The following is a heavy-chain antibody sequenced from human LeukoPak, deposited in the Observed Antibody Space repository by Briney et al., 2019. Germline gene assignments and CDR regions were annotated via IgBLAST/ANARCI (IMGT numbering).Heavy chain of an antibody. V-gene: IGHV1-2*02. D-gene: IGHD3-10*01. CDR3: ARTLTMVRGVTGNNWFDP. J-gene: IGHJ5*02. CDR2: INPNSGGT. CDR1: GYTFTGYY. Sequence: GASVKVSCKASGYTFTGYYMHWVRQAPGQGLEWMGWINPNSGGTNYAQKFQGRVTMTRDTSISTAYMELSRLRSDDTAVYYCARTLTMVRGVTGNNWFDPWGQGTLVTVSS.